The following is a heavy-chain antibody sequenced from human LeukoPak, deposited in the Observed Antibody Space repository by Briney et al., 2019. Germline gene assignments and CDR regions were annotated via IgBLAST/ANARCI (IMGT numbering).Heavy chain of an antibody. D-gene: IGHD6-13*01. Sequence: PSETLSLTCTVSGGSISSSNYYWAWIRQPPGKGLEWIANIFYTGSTYYNPSLKSRVTISVDTSKNQYSLKLSSVTAADTAVYYCARGSSSWYLGWFDPWGQGTLVTVSS. V-gene: IGHV4-39*07. CDR3: ARGSSSWYLGWFDP. J-gene: IGHJ5*02. CDR2: IFYTGST. CDR1: GGSISSSNYY.